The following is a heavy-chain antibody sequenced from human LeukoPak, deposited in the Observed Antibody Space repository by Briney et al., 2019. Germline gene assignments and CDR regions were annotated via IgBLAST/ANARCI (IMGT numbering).Heavy chain of an antibody. CDR3: ARAKWEYCSSTSCYPFDY. V-gene: IGHV4-4*02. Sequence: SETLSLTCAVSGGSISSSNWWSWVRQPPGKGLEWIGEIYHSGSTNYNPSLKSRVTISVDKSKNQFSLKLSSVTAADTAVYYCARAKWEYCSSTSCYPFDYWGQGTLVTVSS. J-gene: IGHJ4*02. D-gene: IGHD2-2*01. CDR2: IYHSGST. CDR1: GGSISSSNW.